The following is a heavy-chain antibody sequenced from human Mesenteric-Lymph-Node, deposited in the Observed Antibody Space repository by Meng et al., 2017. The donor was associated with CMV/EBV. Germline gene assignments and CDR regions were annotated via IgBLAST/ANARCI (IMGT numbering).Heavy chain of an antibody. Sequence: SETLSLTCTVSGASVSSSSYYWSWIRQPPGKGLEWIGYFYYNGRSSYSPSLKSRVTMSLDTSKNQFSLTLTSVTAADTAVYYCARSPLASTHLDYWGQGTLVTVSS. CDR2: FYYNGRS. V-gene: IGHV4-61*01. J-gene: IGHJ4*02. CDR1: GASVSSSSYY. D-gene: IGHD2-2*01. CDR3: ARSPLASTHLDY.